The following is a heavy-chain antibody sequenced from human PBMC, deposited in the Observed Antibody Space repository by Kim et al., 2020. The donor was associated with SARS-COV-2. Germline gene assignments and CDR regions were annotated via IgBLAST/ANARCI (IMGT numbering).Heavy chain of an antibody. Sequence: YNPSPTRRVAISVDTSKNQFSLKLSSVTAADTAVYYCARGADSSSFDYWGQGTLVTVSS. CDR3: ARGADSSSFDY. V-gene: IGHV4-59*12. J-gene: IGHJ4*02. D-gene: IGHD6-13*01.